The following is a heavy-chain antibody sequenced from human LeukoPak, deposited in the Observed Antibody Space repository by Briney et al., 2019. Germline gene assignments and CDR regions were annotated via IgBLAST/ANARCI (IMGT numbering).Heavy chain of an antibody. Sequence: GGSLRLSCAASGFTFSSYWMNWVRQAPGKGLVWVSRIASDGSSTTYADSEKGRFSISRDNAKNTLYLQMNSLRVEDTALYYCATSTVAKYDYWGQGTLVAVSS. V-gene: IGHV3-74*01. CDR2: IASDGSST. CDR1: GFTFSSYW. J-gene: IGHJ4*02. CDR3: ATSTVAKYDY. D-gene: IGHD4-11*01.